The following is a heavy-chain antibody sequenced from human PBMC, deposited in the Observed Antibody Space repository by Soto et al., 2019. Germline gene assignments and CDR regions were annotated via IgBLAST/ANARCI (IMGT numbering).Heavy chain of an antibody. D-gene: IGHD3-10*01. Sequence: QITLKESGPPLMKPTQTLTLTCSFSGFSLSTNVVAVGWIRQPPEKALEWLALIDGDDEKRYSPSLKSRLTITKDTSKTHVVLAMTNMDPGDTATYCCAHRSMSRGGFDSWGQGTLVTVSS. CDR2: IDGDDEK. V-gene: IGHV2-5*02. J-gene: IGHJ4*02. CDR1: GFSLSTNVVA. CDR3: AHRSMSRGGFDS.